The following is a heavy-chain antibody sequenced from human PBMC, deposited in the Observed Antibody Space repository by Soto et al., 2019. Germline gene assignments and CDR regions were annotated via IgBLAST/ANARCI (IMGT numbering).Heavy chain of an antibody. CDR2: IKTDGSST. D-gene: IGHD3-16*01. CDR1: GFTFSSYW. Sequence: EVQLVESGGALVQPGGSLRLSCAASGFTFSSYWMHWVRQAPGEGLVWVSRIKTDGSSTSYADSVKGRFTISRDNAKKTGHLQMNSLRAEDTAVYYCARVGVGHYEFDYWGQGTLVTVSS. CDR3: ARVGVGHYEFDY. J-gene: IGHJ4*02. V-gene: IGHV3-74*01.